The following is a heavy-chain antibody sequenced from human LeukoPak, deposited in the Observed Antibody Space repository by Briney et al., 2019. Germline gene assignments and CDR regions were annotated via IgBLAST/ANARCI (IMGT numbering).Heavy chain of an antibody. D-gene: IGHD2-15*01. Sequence: ASVKVSCKASGYTFTSYGISWVRQAPGQGLEWMGWISAYNGNTNYAQKLQGRVTMTTDTSTSTAYMELRSLRSDDTAVYYCARSARTHIVVVVAATVGMDVWGQGTTVTVSS. V-gene: IGHV1-18*01. J-gene: IGHJ6*02. CDR1: GYTFTSYG. CDR3: ARSARTHIVVVVAATVGMDV. CDR2: ISAYNGNT.